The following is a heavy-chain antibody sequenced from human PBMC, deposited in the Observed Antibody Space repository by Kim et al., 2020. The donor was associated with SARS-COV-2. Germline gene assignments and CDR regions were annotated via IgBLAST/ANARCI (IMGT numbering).Heavy chain of an antibody. V-gene: IGHV4-34*01. CDR1: GGSFSGYY. CDR3: ARGDPRVWWRPASRRGPSFDY. CDR2: INHSGST. J-gene: IGHJ4*02. D-gene: IGHD2-21*02. Sequence: SETLSLTCAVYGGSFSGYYWSWIRQPPGKGLEWIGEINHSGSTNYNPSFKSRVTISVDTSKNQVSLKLSSVTAADTAVYYCARGDPRVWWRPASRRGPSFDYWGQGTLVTVSS.